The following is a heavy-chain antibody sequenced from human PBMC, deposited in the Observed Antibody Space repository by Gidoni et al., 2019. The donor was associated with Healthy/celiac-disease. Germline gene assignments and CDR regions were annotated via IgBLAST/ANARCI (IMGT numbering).Heavy chain of an antibody. D-gene: IGHD3-22*01. J-gene: IGHJ4*02. V-gene: IGHV1-2*02. CDR2: INPNSGGT. Sequence: QVQLVQSGAEVKKPGASVKVSCTASGYTFTGYDMHWVRPAPGKELEWMGWINPNSGGTNYAQKFHGRVTMTRDTSISTAYMELSRLRSDDTAVYYCARVHYYTDWGQGTLVTVSS. CDR1: GYTFTGYD. CDR3: ARVHYYTD.